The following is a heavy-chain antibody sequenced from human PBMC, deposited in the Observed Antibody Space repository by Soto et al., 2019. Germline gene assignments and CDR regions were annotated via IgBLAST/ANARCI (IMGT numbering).Heavy chain of an antibody. V-gene: IGHV3-30-3*01. D-gene: IGHD1-26*01. CDR3: ARERYSYGRYFDF. Sequence: QVRLVESGGGVAQPGGSLRLSCAASEFSLITYSMYWVRQTPGKGLGWVAFISSDGNKKHYADSVEGRFTISRDNSKNTVSLQMSSLRTADTAIYYCARERYSYGRYFDFWGHGTPVTVSS. CDR2: ISSDGNKK. J-gene: IGHJ4*01. CDR1: EFSLITYS.